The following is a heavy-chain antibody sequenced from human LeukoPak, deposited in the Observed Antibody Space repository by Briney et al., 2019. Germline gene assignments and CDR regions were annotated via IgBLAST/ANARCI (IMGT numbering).Heavy chain of an antibody. D-gene: IGHD3-16*01. CDR2: IYTSGST. CDR3: ARGGGGIAFYYYYMDG. CDR1: GGSISSGSYY. Sequence: SETLSLTCTVSGGSISSGSYYWSWIRQPAGKGLEWIGRIYTSGSTNYNPSLKSRVTISVDTSKNQFSLKLSSVTAADTAVYYCARGGGGIAFYYYYMDGWGKGATVTVSS. V-gene: IGHV4-61*02. J-gene: IGHJ6*03.